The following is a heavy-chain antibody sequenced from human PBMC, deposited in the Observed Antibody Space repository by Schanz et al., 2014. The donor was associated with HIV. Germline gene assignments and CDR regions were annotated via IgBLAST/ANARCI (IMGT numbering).Heavy chain of an antibody. CDR1: EFTFSSYW. D-gene: IGHD3-22*01. Sequence: EVQLVESGGGLVQPGGSLRLSCAASEFTFSSYWMSWVRQAPGKGLEWVANIKQDGSEKYYVDSVKGRFTISRDNAKNDLYLQMNSLRAEDTAVDYCARLHSSAYYFLASCYFDYWGQGTLVTVSS. J-gene: IGHJ4*02. V-gene: IGHV3-7*01. CDR2: IKQDGSEK. CDR3: ARLHSSAYYFLASCYFDY.